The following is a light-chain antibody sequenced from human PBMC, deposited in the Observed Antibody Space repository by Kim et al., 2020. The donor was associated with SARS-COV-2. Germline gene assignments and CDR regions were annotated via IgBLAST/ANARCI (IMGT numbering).Light chain of an antibody. CDR2: GAS. J-gene: IGKJ5*01. CDR3: QQFGGSPPIT. Sequence: RGQTATFSCRASESVDSSKLAWYQQKPGQAPRLLIFGASSRATGIPDRFSGSGSGTDFTLTISRLEPEDFAVYYCQQFGGSPPITFGQGTRLEIK. CDR1: ESVDSSK. V-gene: IGKV3-20*01.